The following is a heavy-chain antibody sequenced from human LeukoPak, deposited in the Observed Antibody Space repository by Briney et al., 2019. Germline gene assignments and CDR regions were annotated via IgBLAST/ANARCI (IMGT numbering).Heavy chain of an antibody. CDR1: GGTFSSYA. V-gene: IGHV1-69*13. Sequence: SVKVSCKASGGTFSSYAISWVRQAPGQGLEWMGGIIPIFGTANYAQKFQGRVTITADESTSTAYMELSSLRSEDTAVYYCARDYYESSGYPPEPYDNWGQGTLVTVSS. J-gene: IGHJ4*02. CDR3: ARDYYESSGYPPEPYDN. D-gene: IGHD3-22*01. CDR2: IIPIFGTA.